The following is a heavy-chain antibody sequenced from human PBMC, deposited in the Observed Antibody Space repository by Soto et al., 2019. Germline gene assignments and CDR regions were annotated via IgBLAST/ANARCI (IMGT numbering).Heavy chain of an antibody. CDR1: GYTFTSYD. CDR3: RIRGGIITGDTGYYGMDV. Sequence: QVQLVQSGAEVKKPGASVKVSCKASGYTFTSYDINWVRQATGQGLEWMGWMNPNSGNTGYAQKFQGRVTMTRNTAISTAYLELSSLRSADTAVYYCRIRGGIITGDTGYYGMDVWGPGTTVTVSS. CDR2: MNPNSGNT. V-gene: IGHV1-8*01. D-gene: IGHD3-10*01. J-gene: IGHJ6*02.